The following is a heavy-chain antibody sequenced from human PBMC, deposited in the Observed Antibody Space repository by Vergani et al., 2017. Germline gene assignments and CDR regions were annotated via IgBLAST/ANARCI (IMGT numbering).Heavy chain of an antibody. CDR3: ARGLRVRFFVGPAAPAHMDV. D-gene: IGHD3-3*01. V-gene: IGHV4-34*01. Sequence: QVQLQQWGAGLLKPSETLSLTCAVYGGSFSGYYWSWIRQPPGKGLEWIGEINHSGSTNYNPSLKSRVTISVDTSKNQFSLKLSSVTAADTAVYYCARGLRVRFFVGPAAPAHMDVWSKGTTVTVSS. J-gene: IGHJ6*03. CDR1: GGSFSGYY. CDR2: INHSGST.